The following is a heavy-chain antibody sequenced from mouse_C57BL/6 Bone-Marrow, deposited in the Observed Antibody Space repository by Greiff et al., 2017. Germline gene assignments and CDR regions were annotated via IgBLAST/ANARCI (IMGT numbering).Heavy chain of an antibody. CDR3: ARRGYYGFAY. D-gene: IGHD2-3*01. CDR1: GFTFSSYG. V-gene: IGHV5-6*01. Sequence: VQLKESGGDLVKPGGSLKLSCAASGFTFSSYGMSWVRQTPDKRLEWVATISSGGSYTYYPDSVKGRFTISRDNAKNTLYLQMSSLKSEDTAMYYCARRGYYGFAYWGQGTLVTVSA. J-gene: IGHJ3*01. CDR2: ISSGGSYT.